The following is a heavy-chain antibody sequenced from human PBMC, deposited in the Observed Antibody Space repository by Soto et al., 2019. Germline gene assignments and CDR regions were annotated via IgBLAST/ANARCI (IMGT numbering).Heavy chain of an antibody. J-gene: IGHJ4*02. CDR1: GGSISSYY. Sequence: SETLSLTCTVSGGSISSYYWSWIRQPPGEGLEWIGYIYYSGSTNYNPSLKSRVTISVDTSKNQFSLKLSSVTAADTAVYYCARVRRTIMDDKGRRYYFDYWGQGTLVTVSS. CDR3: ARVRRTIMDDKGRRYYFDY. D-gene: IGHD2-8*01. V-gene: IGHV4-59*01. CDR2: IYYSGST.